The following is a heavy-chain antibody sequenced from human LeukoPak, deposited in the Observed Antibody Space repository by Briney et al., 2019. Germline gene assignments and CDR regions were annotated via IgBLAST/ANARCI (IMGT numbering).Heavy chain of an antibody. CDR3: ARDDYDSSGYYYSLGIDY. J-gene: IGHJ4*02. Sequence: GGSLRLSCAASGFTFSSYGMHWVRQAPGKGLEWVAVIWYDGSNKYYADSVKGRFTISRVNSKNTLYLQMNSLRAEDTAVYYCARDDYDSSGYYYSLGIDYWGQGTLVTVSS. CDR1: GFTFSSYG. V-gene: IGHV3-33*01. CDR2: IWYDGSNK. D-gene: IGHD3-22*01.